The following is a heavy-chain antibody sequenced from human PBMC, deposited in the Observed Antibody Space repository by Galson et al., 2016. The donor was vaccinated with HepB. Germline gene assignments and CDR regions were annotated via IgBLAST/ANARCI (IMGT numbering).Heavy chain of an antibody. V-gene: IGHV3-33*03. CDR1: GFTFSRHG. CDR3: AGLTADSRIGGYFDY. CDR2: IWYDGSNQ. Sequence: SLRLSCAASGFTFSRHGMHWVRQAPGKGLEWVALIWYDGSNQYYTDSVKGRFTISRDNSKNTLYLQMDSLRVEDTAVYYCAGLTADSRIGGYFDYWGHGALVTVSS. J-gene: IGHJ4*01. D-gene: IGHD2-21*02.